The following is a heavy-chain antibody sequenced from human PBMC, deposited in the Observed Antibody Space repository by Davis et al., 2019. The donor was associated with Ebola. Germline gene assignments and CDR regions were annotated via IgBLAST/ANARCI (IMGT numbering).Heavy chain of an antibody. D-gene: IGHD5/OR15-5a*01. Sequence: LSLTCAASGFTFSSYGMHWVRQAPGKGLEWVAVISYDGSNKYYADSVKGRFTISRDNSKNTLYLQMNSLRAEDTAVYYCAKSVYDPPDVWGQGTTVTVSS. V-gene: IGHV3-30*18. J-gene: IGHJ6*02. CDR3: AKSVYDPPDV. CDR2: ISYDGSNK. CDR1: GFTFSSYG.